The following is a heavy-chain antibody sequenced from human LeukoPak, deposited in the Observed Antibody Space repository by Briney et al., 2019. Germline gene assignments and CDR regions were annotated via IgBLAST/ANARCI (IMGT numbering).Heavy chain of an antibody. CDR3: AREGFYGSGSYYDY. CDR1: GGSISSYY. J-gene: IGHJ4*02. CDR2: IYTSGST. D-gene: IGHD3-10*01. V-gene: IGHV4-4*07. Sequence: PSGTLSLTCAVSGGSISSYYWSWIRQPAGKGLEWIGRIYTSGSTNYNPSLKSRVTMSVDTSKNQFSLKLSSVTAADTAVYYCAREGFYGSGSYYDYWGQGTLVTVSS.